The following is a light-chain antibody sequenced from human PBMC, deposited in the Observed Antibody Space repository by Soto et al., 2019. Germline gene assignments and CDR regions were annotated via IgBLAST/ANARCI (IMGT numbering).Light chain of an antibody. CDR3: QQYYSTPFT. CDR1: QSVLYSSNNKNY. V-gene: IGKV4-1*01. Sequence: DIVMTQSPDSLAVSLGERATINCKSSQSVLYSSNNKNYLAWYQQKPGQPPKLLIYWASTRESGVPDRFSGSGSGTDLTRTISSLQAEDGAVYYCQQYYSTPFTFGPGTKVDIK. J-gene: IGKJ3*01. CDR2: WAS.